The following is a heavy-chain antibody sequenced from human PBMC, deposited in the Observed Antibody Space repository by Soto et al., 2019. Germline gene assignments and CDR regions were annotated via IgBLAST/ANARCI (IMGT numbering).Heavy chain of an antibody. V-gene: IGHV1-69*02. D-gene: IGHD1-26*01. CDR3: ARGRWELLLQNNYWFDP. CDR2: IIPILGIA. CDR1: GGTFSSYT. Sequence: SCKASGGTFSSYTISWVRQAPGQGLEWMGRIIPILGIANYAQKFQGRVTITADKSTSTAYMELSSLRSEDTAVYFCARGRWELLLQNNYWFDPWGQGTPVTVSS. J-gene: IGHJ5*02.